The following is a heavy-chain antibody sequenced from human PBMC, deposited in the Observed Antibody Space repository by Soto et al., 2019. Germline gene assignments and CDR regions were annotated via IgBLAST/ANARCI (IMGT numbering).Heavy chain of an antibody. CDR3: ARDVPHHGFGS. CDR1: RGAFGDYW. Sequence: EVQLVESGGGLVQPGGSLRLSCEASRGAFGDYWMHWVRQAPGKGLVWVSRINRDANDIIYADSVKGRFTASRDNAKNMVFLQMSSLGVEDTALYYGARDVPHHGFGSWGQGTLVTVSS. D-gene: IGHD3-10*02. V-gene: IGHV3-74*01. CDR2: INRDANDI. J-gene: IGHJ5*01.